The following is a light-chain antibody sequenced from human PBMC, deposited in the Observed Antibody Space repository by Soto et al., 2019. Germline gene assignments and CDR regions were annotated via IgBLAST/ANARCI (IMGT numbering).Light chain of an antibody. CDR1: SSAVGGYNY. Sequence: QSVLTQPRSVSGSPGQSVTISCTGTSSAVGGYNYVSWYQQHPGKAPKLMIYDVSKRPSGVPDRFSGSTSGNTASLTISGLQAEDEADYYCCSYAGSAYGFGTGTKVTVL. V-gene: IGLV2-11*01. CDR2: DVS. CDR3: CSYAGSAYG. J-gene: IGLJ1*01.